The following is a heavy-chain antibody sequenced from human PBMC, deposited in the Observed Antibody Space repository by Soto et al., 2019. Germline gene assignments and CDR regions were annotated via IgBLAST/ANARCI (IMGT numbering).Heavy chain of an antibody. CDR3: AREAYYHDSGNTYYFDS. CDR2: IWRDGSNK. D-gene: IGHD3-10*01. CDR1: GFTFSNYG. J-gene: IGHJ4*02. Sequence: LRLSCAASGFTFSNYGMHWVRQAPGKGLEWVAVIWRDGSNKYHVDSVKGRFTISRDNSKNTLFLQMNSLRAEDTVVYYCAREAYYHDSGNTYYFDSWGQGTLVTVSS. V-gene: IGHV3-33*01.